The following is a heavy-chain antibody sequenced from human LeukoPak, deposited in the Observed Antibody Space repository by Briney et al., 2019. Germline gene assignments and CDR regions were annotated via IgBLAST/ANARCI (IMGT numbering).Heavy chain of an antibody. V-gene: IGHV4-59*08. D-gene: IGHD3-22*01. CDR3: ARHYDNDGYYSAHFDY. CDR2: IYYRST. Sequence: PSETLSLTCTVSGCSISSYYWSWIRQPPGKGLEWIGYIYYRSTNYNPSLKSRVTISIDTSKNQLSLKLSSVTAADTAVYYCARHYDNDGYYSAHFDYWGQGTLVTVSS. CDR1: GCSISSYY. J-gene: IGHJ4*02.